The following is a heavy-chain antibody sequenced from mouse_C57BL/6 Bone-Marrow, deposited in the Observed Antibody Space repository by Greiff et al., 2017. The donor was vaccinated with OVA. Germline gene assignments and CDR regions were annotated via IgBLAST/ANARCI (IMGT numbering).Heavy chain of an antibody. CDR3: ARYNYGSSLYAMDY. Sequence: EVMLVESGGGLVQPGGSLSLSCAASGFTFTDYYMSWVRQPPGKTLAWLGFIRNKANGYTTEYSASVKGRFTISRDNSQSILYLQMNALRAEDSATYYCARYNYGSSLYAMDYWGQGTSVTVSS. CDR2: IRNKANGYTT. V-gene: IGHV7-3*01. CDR1: GFTFTDYY. D-gene: IGHD1-1*01. J-gene: IGHJ4*01.